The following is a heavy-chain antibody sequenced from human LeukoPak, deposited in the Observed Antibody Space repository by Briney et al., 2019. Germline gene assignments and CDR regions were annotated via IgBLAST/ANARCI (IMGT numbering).Heavy chain of an antibody. CDR1: GDSISSYY. J-gene: IGHJ4*02. V-gene: IGHV4-4*07. Sequence: SETLSLTCTVSGDSISSYYWSWIRQPAGKGLEWIGRIYTSGSTNYNPSLKSRVTMSVDTSKNQFSLNLNSVAAADTAVYYCARGISSSWYPYFDYWGQGTPVTVSS. D-gene: IGHD6-13*01. CDR3: ARGISSSWYPYFDY. CDR2: IYTSGST.